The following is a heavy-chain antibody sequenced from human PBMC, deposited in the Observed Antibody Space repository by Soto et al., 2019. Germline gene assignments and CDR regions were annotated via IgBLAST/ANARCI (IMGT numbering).Heavy chain of an antibody. CDR3: AINTSTVSYWLDP. D-gene: IGHD4-4*01. Sequence: PGGSLRLSCAASGFSFSSYWMSWVRQAPGKGPEWVANIKEDGGEQHYVDSVKGRFTISRDNTENSLFLQMNNLRAEDSAIYSCAINTSTVSYWLDPSGPGPQVTVSS. V-gene: IGHV3-7*03. CDR1: GFSFSSYW. J-gene: IGHJ5*02. CDR2: IKEDGGEQ.